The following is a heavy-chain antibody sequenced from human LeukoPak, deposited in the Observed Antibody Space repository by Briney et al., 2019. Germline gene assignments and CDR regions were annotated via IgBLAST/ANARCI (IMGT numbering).Heavy chain of an antibody. V-gene: IGHV4-39*07. CDR3: ARFNSGSYQHYFDY. CDR1: GGSISSSSYY. D-gene: IGHD1-26*01. CDR2: IYYSGST. Sequence: SETLSPTCTVSGGSISSSSYYWGWIRQPPEKGLECIGSIYYSGSTYYNPPLKSRVTISIDTSKNQFSLKLSSVTAADTAVYYCARFNSGSYQHYFDYWGQGTLVTVSS. J-gene: IGHJ4*02.